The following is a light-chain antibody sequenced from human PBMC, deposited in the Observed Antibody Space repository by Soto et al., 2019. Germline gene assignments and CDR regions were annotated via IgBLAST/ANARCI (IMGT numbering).Light chain of an antibody. CDR3: QQRSNWPPGYT. Sequence: EIVLTQSPGTLSLSPGEGATLSCRASQRVSSKFLAWYQQRPGQAPRLVIYGASTRATGIPDRFSGSGSGTDFTLTISRLEPEDFAVYYCQQRSNWPPGYTFGQGTKLEIK. V-gene: IGKV3D-20*02. CDR2: GAS. J-gene: IGKJ2*01. CDR1: QRVSSKF.